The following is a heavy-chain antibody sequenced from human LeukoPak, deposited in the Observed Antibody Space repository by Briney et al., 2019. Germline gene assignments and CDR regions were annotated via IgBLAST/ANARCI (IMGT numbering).Heavy chain of an antibody. Sequence: GGSLRLSCAASGFTFSSYGMHWVRQAPGKGLEWVAFIRYDGSNKDYADSVKGRFTISRDNSKNTLYLQMNSLRAEDTAVYYCARGRIAVAGFFDYWGQGTLVTVSS. D-gene: IGHD6-19*01. CDR2: IRYDGSNK. CDR3: ARGRIAVAGFFDY. J-gene: IGHJ4*02. CDR1: GFTFSSYG. V-gene: IGHV3-30*02.